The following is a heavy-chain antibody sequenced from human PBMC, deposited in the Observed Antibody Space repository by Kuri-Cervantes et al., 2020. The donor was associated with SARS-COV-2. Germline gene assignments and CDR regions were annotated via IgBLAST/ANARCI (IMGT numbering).Heavy chain of an antibody. CDR3: ARGRLSSDYFDY. D-gene: IGHD6-6*01. CDR2: INPSGGGT. Sequence: ASVKVSCKASGYIFTNYYMSWVRQAPGQGLEWLGIINPSGGGTSYAQKFQGRVTMTRDTSTSIVYMELSSLRSEDTAVYYCARGRLSSDYFDYWGQGTLSPSPQ. J-gene: IGHJ4*02. CDR1: GYIFTNYY. V-gene: IGHV1-46*01.